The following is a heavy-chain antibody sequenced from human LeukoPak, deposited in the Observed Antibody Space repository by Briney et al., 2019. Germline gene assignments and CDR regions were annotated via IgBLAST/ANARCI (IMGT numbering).Heavy chain of an antibody. CDR2: INHSGST. J-gene: IGHJ4*02. D-gene: IGHD2-15*01. CDR3: ARGFRRRGYDY. V-gene: IGHV4-34*01. Sequence: PGGSLRLSCTGSGFTFGDYAMSWVRQPPGKGLEWIGEINHSGSTNYNPSLKSRVTISVDTSKNQFSLKLSSVTAADTAVYYCARGFRRRGYDYWGQGTLVTVFS. CDR1: GFTFGDYA.